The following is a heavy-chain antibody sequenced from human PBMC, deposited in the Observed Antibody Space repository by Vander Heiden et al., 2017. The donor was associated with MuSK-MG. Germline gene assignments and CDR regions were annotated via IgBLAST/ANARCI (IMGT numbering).Heavy chain of an antibody. CDR1: GFTFSDYG. V-gene: IGHV3-30*18. CDR2: VSFNGHVQ. D-gene: IGHD3-16*01. J-gene: IGHJ4*02. CDR3: TKEGDVRVSTRTDY. Sequence: QVQLVESGGGVVQPGGSLRLSCAASGFTFSDYGMDWVRQAQGKGLEWVAVVSFNGHVQYYADSVKGRFSISRDNSQNTLYLQMNSLITDDTAVYYCTKEGDVRVSTRTDYWGQGTLVTVSS.